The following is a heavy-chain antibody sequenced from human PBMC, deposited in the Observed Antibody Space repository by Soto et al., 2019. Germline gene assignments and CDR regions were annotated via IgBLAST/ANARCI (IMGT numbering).Heavy chain of an antibody. V-gene: IGHV2-70*04. J-gene: IGHJ4*02. D-gene: IGHD1-26*01. CDR2: IDWDDDK. CDR3: ARSLVGAETHFDY. Sequence: SGPTLVNPTQTLTLTCTFSGFSLTTSKMRVSWIRQPPGMALEWLARIDWDDDKFYRTSLKTRITISKDTSKNQVVLTMANMDPVDTATYYCARSLVGAETHFDYWGQGTLVTVSS. CDR1: GFSLTTSKMR.